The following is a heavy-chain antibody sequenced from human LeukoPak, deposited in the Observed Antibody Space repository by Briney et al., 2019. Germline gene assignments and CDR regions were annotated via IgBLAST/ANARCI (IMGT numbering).Heavy chain of an antibody. CDR1: GGSISSNSYY. V-gene: IGHV4-61*01. D-gene: IGHD3-3*01. CDR2: IYYSGST. CDR3: ARVTGNYDFWSGYSHYYYYMDV. Sequence: SETLSLTCTVSGGSISSNSYYWSWIRQPPGKGLEWIGYIYYSGSTNYNPSLKSRVTISVDTSKNQFSLKLSSVTAADTAVYYCARVTGNYDFWSGYSHYYYYMDVWGKGTTVTVSS. J-gene: IGHJ6*03.